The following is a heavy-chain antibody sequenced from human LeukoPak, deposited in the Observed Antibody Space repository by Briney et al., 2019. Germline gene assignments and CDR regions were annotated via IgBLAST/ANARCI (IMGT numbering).Heavy chain of an antibody. D-gene: IGHD4-17*01. J-gene: IGHJ3*02. CDR1: GGSISSYY. CDR2: IYYSGST. CDR3: AREDDYGDYSAFDI. V-gene: IGHV4-59*01. Sequence: SETLSLTCTVSGGSISSYYWSWIRQPPGKGLEWIGYIYYSGSTNYNPSLKSRVTISVDTSKNQFSLKLSSVTAADTAVYYCAREDDYGDYSAFDIWGQGTMVTVSS.